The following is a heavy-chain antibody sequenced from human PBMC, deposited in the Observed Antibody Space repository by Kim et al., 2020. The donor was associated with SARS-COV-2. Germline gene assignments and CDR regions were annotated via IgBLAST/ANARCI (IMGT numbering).Heavy chain of an antibody. D-gene: IGHD2-2*01. CDR3: VKDRCSSTSCYPWFDP. J-gene: IGHJ5*02. V-gene: IGHV3-64D*06. Sequence: SMKGRFTISRDNSKNTLYLQMSSLRAEDTAVYYCVKDRCSSTSCYPWFDPWGQGTLVTVSS.